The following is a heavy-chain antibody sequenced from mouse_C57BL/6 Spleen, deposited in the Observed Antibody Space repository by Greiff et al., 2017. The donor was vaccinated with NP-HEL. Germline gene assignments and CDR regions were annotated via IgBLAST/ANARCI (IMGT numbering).Heavy chain of an antibody. J-gene: IGHJ3*01. CDR2: IDPENGGT. CDR1: GFNIKDDY. V-gene: IGHV14-4*01. Sequence: VQLQQSGAELVRPGASVKLSCTASGFNIKDDYMHWVKQRPEQGLEWIGWIDPENGGTEYASKFQGKATITAETSSNTAYLQLSSLTSEETAVYYCTTNGYYEGFAYWGQGTLVTVSA. CDR3: TTNGYYEGFAY. D-gene: IGHD2-3*01.